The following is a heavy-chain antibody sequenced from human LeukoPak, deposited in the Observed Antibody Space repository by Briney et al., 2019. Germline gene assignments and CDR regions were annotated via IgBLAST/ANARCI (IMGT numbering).Heavy chain of an antibody. CDR1: GASISSSSYY. Sequence: SETLSLTCLLSGASISSSSYYWGWIRQPPWNGLEGIVSIYYSGSTYYNPSLKSRITIAVDTSKDQFALKLSSVTAADTAVYYCARPGRSPRYYMDVWGKGTTVTVSS. CDR2: IYYSGST. J-gene: IGHJ6*03. D-gene: IGHD2-15*01. CDR3: ARPGRSPRYYMDV. V-gene: IGHV4-39*01.